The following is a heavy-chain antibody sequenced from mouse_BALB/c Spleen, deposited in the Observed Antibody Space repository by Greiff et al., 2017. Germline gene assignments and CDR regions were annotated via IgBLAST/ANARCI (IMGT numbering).Heavy chain of an antibody. D-gene: IGHD3-1*01. V-gene: IGHV1-87*01. CDR3: ARWGARAMDY. Sequence: VQLQQSGAELARPGASVKLSCKASGYTFTSYWMQWVKQRPGQGLEWIGAIYPGDGDTRYTQKFKGKATLTADKSSSTAYMQLSSLASEDSAVYYCARWGARAMDYWGQGTSVTVSS. CDR2: IYPGDGDT. J-gene: IGHJ4*01. CDR1: GYTFTSYW.